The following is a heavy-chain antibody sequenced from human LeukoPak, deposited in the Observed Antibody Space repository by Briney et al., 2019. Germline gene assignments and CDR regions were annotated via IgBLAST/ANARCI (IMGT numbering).Heavy chain of an antibody. V-gene: IGHV1-18*01. J-gene: IGHJ5*02. Sequence: GASVKVSCKASGYTFTSYGISWVRQAPGQGLEWMGWISAYNGNTNYAQKLQGRVTMTTDTSTSTAYMELRSLRSDDTAVYYCVRAKYDFWSGPTPFDPWGQGTLVTVSS. CDR2: ISAYNGNT. D-gene: IGHD3-3*01. CDR1: GYTFTSYG. CDR3: VRAKYDFWSGPTPFDP.